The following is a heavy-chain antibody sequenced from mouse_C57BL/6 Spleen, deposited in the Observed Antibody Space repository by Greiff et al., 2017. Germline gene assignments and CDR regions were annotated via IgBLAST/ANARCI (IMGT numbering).Heavy chain of an antibody. CDR3: ARGLTGIPFDY. CDR2: IDSSDSYT. CDR1: GYTFTSYW. D-gene: IGHD4-1*01. V-gene: IGHV1-69*01. Sequence: QVQLQQPGAELVMPGASVKLSCKASGYTFTSYWMHWVKQRPGQGLEWIGEIDSSDSYTNYNQKFKGKSTLTVDKSSSTAYMQLSSLTSEDSAVYYCARGLTGIPFDYCGQGTTLTVSS. J-gene: IGHJ2*01.